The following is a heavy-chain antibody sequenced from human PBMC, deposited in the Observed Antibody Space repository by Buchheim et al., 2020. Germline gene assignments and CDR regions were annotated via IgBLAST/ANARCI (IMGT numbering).Heavy chain of an antibody. CDR1: GDSISSSTYY. CDR2: IYYTGKT. Sequence: QLQLQESGPGLVKPSETLSLNCTVSGDSISSSTYYWGWIRQPPGKGLEWVGSIYYTGKTFYNPSLNSRVTVSVDPSKNQFSLRLDSVTASDTAVYYCASSYWNLYFQHWGQGTL. V-gene: IGHV4-39*01. D-gene: IGHD1-7*01. J-gene: IGHJ1*01. CDR3: ASSYWNLYFQH.